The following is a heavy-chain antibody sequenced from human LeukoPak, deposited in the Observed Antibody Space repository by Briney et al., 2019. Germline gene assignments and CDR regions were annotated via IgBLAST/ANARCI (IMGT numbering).Heavy chain of an antibody. Sequence: GGSLRLSCAASGFTFSSYSMNWVRQAPGKGLEWVSSISSSSSYMYYADSVKGRFTISRDNAKNSLYLQMNSLRAEDTAVYYCARDPYYCSRTSCYLSVDWFDPLGQGTLVTVSS. D-gene: IGHD2-2*01. CDR2: ISSSSSYM. CDR3: ARDPYYCSRTSCYLSVDWFDP. V-gene: IGHV3-21*01. CDR1: GFTFSSYS. J-gene: IGHJ5*02.